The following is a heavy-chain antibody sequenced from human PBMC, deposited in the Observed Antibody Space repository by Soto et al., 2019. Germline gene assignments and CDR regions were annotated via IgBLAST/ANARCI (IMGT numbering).Heavy chain of an antibody. CDR2: IYYSGST. CDR3: ARGPYCSGGSCYYFDY. CDR1: GGSISSGGYY. D-gene: IGHD2-15*01. J-gene: IGHJ4*02. Sequence: QVQLQESGPGLVKPSQALSLTCTVSGGSISSGGYYWSWIRQHPGKGLEWIGYIYYSGSTYYNPSLKSRVTISVDTSKNQFSLKLSSVTAADTAVYYCARGPYCSGGSCYYFDYWGQGTLVTVSS. V-gene: IGHV4-31*03.